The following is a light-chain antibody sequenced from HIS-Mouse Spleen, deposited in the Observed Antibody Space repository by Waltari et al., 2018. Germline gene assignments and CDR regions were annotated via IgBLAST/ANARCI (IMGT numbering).Light chain of an antibody. V-gene: IGKV1-8*01. J-gene: IGKJ1*01. CDR3: QQYYSYRT. Sequence: AIRMTQSPSSLSASTGDRVTITCRASQGISSYLAWYQQKPGKAPKLLIYAASTLQSGVPSRFSGSGSGTDFTLTISCLQSEGFATYYCQQYYSYRTFGQGTKVEIK. CDR2: AAS. CDR1: QGISSY.